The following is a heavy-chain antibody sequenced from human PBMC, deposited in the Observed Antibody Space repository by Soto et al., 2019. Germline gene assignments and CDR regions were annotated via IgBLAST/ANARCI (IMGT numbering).Heavy chain of an antibody. V-gene: IGHV4-59*01. Sequence: QVQLQVSGPGLVKPSETLSLTCTVSGDSISSYSWSWIRQPPGKGLEWIGNIHYNGNTKYSPSLKSRVTXSXXXSXXPFSLKLISVTTADTAVYFCAREGNLGRWIQPLDSWGQGTLVTVSS. CDR3: AREGNLGRWIQPLDS. CDR2: IHYNGNT. J-gene: IGHJ4*02. CDR1: GDSISSYS. D-gene: IGHD2-2*03.